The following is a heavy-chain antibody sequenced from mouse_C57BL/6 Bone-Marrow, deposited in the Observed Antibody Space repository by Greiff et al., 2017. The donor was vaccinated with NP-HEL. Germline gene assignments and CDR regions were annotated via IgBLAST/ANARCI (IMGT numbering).Heavy chain of an antibody. CDR3: SGYGSSYDAMDY. D-gene: IGHD1-1*01. Sequence: VQLQQPGAELVKPGASVKMSCKASGYTFTSYWITWVKQRPGQGLEWIGDIYPGSGSTNYNEKFKSKATLTVDTSSSTAYMQLSSLTSEDSAVYDGSGYGSSYDAMDYWGQGTSVTVSS. J-gene: IGHJ4*01. V-gene: IGHV1-55*01. CDR2: IYPGSGST. CDR1: GYTFTSYW.